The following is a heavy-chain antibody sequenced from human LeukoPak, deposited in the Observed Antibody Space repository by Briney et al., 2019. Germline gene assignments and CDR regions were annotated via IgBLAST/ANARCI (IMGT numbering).Heavy chain of an antibody. Sequence: ASVTVSFTASGGTFSSYDISWVRQAPGQGLEWMGGIIPMFGTTNYAQKFQGRVTVTADESTSTVYMELSSLRSEDTAVYYCAREVENWFDPWGQGTLVTVSS. CDR1: GGTFSSYD. CDR2: IIPMFGTT. CDR3: AREVENWFDP. D-gene: IGHD2-15*01. V-gene: IGHV1-69*13. J-gene: IGHJ5*02.